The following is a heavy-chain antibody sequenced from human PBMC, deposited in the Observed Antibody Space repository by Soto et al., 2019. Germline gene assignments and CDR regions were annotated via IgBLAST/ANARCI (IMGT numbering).Heavy chain of an antibody. D-gene: IGHD3-22*01. CDR3: ARVRAPDYYGGGDYYLYYYYYAMDV. J-gene: IGHJ6*02. CDR1: GFTFSSYG. Sequence: GGSLRLSCAVSGFTFSSYGMHWVRQSPGKGLEWLAVISQDGNTKFYTDYVKGRFTVSRDNSKSTLYLQMNSLRADDTAVYYCARVRAPDYYGGGDYYLYYYYYAMDVWGQGTTVTVSS. CDR2: ISQDGNTK. V-gene: IGHV3-33*05.